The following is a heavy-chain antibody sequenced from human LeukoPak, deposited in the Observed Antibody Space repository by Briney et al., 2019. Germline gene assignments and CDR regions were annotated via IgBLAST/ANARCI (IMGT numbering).Heavy chain of an antibody. CDR2: INHSGST. Sequence: SETLSLTCAVYGGSFSGYYWSWIRQPPGKGLEWLGEINHSGSTNYNPSLKSRVTISVDTSKNQFSLKLSSVTAADTAVYYCARENYDFWSGYPYYYYYMDVWGKGTTVTVSS. V-gene: IGHV4-34*01. CDR1: GGSFSGYY. D-gene: IGHD3-3*01. J-gene: IGHJ6*03. CDR3: ARENYDFWSGYPYYYYYMDV.